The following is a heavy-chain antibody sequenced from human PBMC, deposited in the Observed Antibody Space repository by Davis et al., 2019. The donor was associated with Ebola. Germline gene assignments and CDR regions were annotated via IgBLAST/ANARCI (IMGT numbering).Heavy chain of an antibody. J-gene: IGHJ4*02. CDR1: GGTFSSYA. CDR2: IIPILGIA. CDR3: ARDSRPYDSSGYYNDY. D-gene: IGHD3-22*01. V-gene: IGHV1-69*04. Sequence: SVKVSCKASGGTFSSYAISWVRQAPGQGLEWMGRIIPILGIANYAQKFQGRVTITADKSTSTAYMELSSLRSEDTAVYYCARDSRPYDSSGYYNDYWGQGTLVTVSS.